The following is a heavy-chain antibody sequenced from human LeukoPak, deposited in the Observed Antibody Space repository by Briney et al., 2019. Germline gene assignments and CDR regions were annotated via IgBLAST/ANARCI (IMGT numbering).Heavy chain of an antibody. CDR1: GGSISSGGYY. J-gene: IGHJ4*02. CDR3: ARLFYPPGNYFDY. CDR2: IYHSGST. V-gene: IGHV4-30-2*01. D-gene: IGHD3-16*02. Sequence: PSETLSLTCTVSGGSISSGGYYWSWIRQPPGKGLEWIGYIYHSGSTYYNPSLKSRVTISVDRSKNQFSLKLSSVTAADTAVYYCARLFYPPGNYFDYWGQGTLVTVSS.